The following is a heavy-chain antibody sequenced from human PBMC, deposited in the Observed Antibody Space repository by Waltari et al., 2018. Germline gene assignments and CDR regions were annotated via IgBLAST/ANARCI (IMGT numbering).Heavy chain of an antibody. V-gene: IGHV3-49*04. CDR3: ARDAGLQVSGRLYFQH. CDR2: IRSTSYGGTT. D-gene: IGHD1-26*01. J-gene: IGHJ1*01. Sequence: VQLQQWGAGLLKPSETLSLTCAVSGGSFSGSYWSWVRQPPGKGLEWLGFIRSTSYGGTTEIAPSVRDRVTISRDASGGIAYLQMDSLKADDTAVYFCARDAGLQVSGRLYFQHWGQGTLVTVSS. CDR1: GGSFSGSY.